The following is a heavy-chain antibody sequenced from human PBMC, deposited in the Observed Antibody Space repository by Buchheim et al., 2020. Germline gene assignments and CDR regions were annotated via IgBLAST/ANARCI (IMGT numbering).Heavy chain of an antibody. CDR3: ARAEYSSSSNWFDP. D-gene: IGHD6-6*01. J-gene: IGHJ5*02. CDR2: INHSGST. Sequence: QVQLQQWGAELLKPSETLSLTCAVYGGSFSGYYWSWIRQPPGKGLEWIGEINHSGSTNYNPSLKSRVTISVDTSKNQFSLKLSSVTAADTAVYYCARAEYSSSSNWFDPWGQGTL. V-gene: IGHV4-34*01. CDR1: GGSFSGYY.